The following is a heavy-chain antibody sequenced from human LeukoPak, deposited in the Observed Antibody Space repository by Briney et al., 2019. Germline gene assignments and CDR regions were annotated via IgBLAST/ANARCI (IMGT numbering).Heavy chain of an antibody. J-gene: IGHJ4*02. CDR3: ARRNGTWYFYFDY. Sequence: SETLSLTCTVSGGSISSDSYYWGWIRQPPGKGLEWIGSIYYSGSNYFNPSLKSRVTISVDTSKNQFSLKLTSVTAAGTAVYYCARRNGTWYFYFDYWGQGTLVTVSS. V-gene: IGHV4-39*01. CDR1: GGSISSDSYY. D-gene: IGHD6-13*01. CDR2: IYYSGSN.